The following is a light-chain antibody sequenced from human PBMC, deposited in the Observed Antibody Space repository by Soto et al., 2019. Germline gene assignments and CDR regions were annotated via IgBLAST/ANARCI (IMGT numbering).Light chain of an antibody. CDR2: ATT. Sequence: QPVLTQPPSASGAPGQTVTISCSGSTSNVGRNAVSWYQQVPGMAPKLLVFATTKRASGVPGRFSGSASGASASLALSGLQSEDQADYYCAAWDDALNGPRFGGGTKLTVL. J-gene: IGLJ2*01. CDR1: TSNVGRNA. V-gene: IGLV1-44*01. CDR3: AAWDDALNGPR.